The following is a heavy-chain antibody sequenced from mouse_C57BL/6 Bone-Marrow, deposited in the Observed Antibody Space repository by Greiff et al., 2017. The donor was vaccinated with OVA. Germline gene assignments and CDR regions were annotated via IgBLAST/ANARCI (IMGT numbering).Heavy chain of an antibody. Sequence: EVKLVESGGGLVKPGGSLKLSCAASGFTFSSYAMSWVRQTPEQRLEWVATISDGGSSTYYPDNVKGRFTISRDNAKNNLYLQMSHLKSEDTAMYYCAREFFMDYWGQGTSVTVSS. CDR3: AREFFMDY. CDR1: GFTFSSYA. CDR2: ISDGGSST. J-gene: IGHJ4*01. V-gene: IGHV5-4*01.